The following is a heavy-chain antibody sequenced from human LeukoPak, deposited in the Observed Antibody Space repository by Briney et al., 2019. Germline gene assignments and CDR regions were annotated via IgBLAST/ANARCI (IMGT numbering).Heavy chain of an antibody. CDR1: GFTFSSYS. CDR3: ARDLSYGDEWYFDL. J-gene: IGHJ2*01. V-gene: IGHV3-21*01. Sequence: GGSLRLSCAASGFTFSSYSMNWVRQAPGKGLEWVSSISSSSSYIYYADSVKGRFTISRDNAKNSLYLQMNSLRAEDTAVYYCARDLSYGDEWYFDLWGRGTLVTVSS. CDR2: ISSSSSYI. D-gene: IGHD5-18*01.